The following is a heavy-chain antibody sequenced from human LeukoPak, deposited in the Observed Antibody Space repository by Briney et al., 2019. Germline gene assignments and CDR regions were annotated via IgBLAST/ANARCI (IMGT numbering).Heavy chain of an antibody. CDR2: ISFDGSNE. Sequence: GGSLRLPCAASGFTFSSYGMHWVRQAPGKGLEWVAVISFDGSNEYYADSAKGRFTISRDNSKNTLYLQMNSLRAEDTAVYYCAKGLYDGGGYYLDYWGQGTLVTVSS. V-gene: IGHV3-30*18. CDR3: AKGLYDGGGYYLDY. J-gene: IGHJ4*02. CDR1: GFTFSSYG. D-gene: IGHD3-22*01.